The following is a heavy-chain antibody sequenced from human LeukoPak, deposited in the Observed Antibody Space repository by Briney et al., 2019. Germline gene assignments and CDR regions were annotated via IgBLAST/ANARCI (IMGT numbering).Heavy chain of an antibody. CDR2: THYSGRT. Sequence: RSSETLSLTCIVSGGSISSSSYYWGWIREPPRKGLEWIESTHYSGRTYKNPSLNSRITISVSTSKNPFSLKLSSVTAAATAEYYCARYYYESSFQYWGQGTLVTAPS. J-gene: IGHJ4*02. V-gene: IGHV4-39*01. D-gene: IGHD3-22*01. CDR3: ARYYYESSFQY. CDR1: GGSISSSSYY.